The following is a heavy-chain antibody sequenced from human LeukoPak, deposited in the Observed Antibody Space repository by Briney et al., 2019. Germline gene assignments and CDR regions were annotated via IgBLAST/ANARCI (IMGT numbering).Heavy chain of an antibody. CDR3: ARMGGGYDFWSGSDWFDP. Sequence: ASVKVSCKASDYTFTSYGISWVRQAPGQGLEWMGWISAYNGNTNYAQKLQGRVTMTTDTSTSTAYMELRSLRSDDTAVYYCARMGGGYDFWSGSDWFDPWGQGTLVTVSS. J-gene: IGHJ5*02. V-gene: IGHV1-18*01. CDR2: ISAYNGNT. CDR1: DYTFTSYG. D-gene: IGHD3-3*01.